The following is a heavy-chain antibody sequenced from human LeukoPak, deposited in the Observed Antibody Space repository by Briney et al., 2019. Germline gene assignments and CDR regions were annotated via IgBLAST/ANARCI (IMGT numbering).Heavy chain of an antibody. CDR3: AKDRPRTMIGDLDY. D-gene: IGHD3-22*01. J-gene: IGHJ4*02. CDR1: GFTFSSYV. CDR2: ISGSGGNT. Sequence: GGSLRLSCAASGFTFSSYVMSWVRQAPGKGLEWVSAISGSGGNTYYADSVKGRFTISRDNAKNSLYLQMNSLRAEDTAVYYCAKDRPRTMIGDLDYWGQGTLVTVSS. V-gene: IGHV3-23*01.